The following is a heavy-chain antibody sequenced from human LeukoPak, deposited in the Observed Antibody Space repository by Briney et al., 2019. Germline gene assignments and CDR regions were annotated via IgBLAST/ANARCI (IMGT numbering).Heavy chain of an antibody. D-gene: IGHD3-22*01. J-gene: IGHJ4*02. V-gene: IGHV3-23*01. CDR3: AKVVNSGYYYYFDY. Sequence: GGSLRLSCAASGFTFSSYAMSWVRQAPGKGLEWVSAISGSGSGTYYPDSVRGRFTISRDSSKNTLYLQMNSLRVEDTAIYYCAKVVNSGYYYYFDYWGQGTLVTVSS. CDR1: GFTFSSYA. CDR2: ISGSGSGT.